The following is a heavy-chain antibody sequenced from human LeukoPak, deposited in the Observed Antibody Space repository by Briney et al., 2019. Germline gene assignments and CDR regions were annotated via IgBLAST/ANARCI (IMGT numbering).Heavy chain of an antibody. CDR3: ANNRVGTYDRPFDI. D-gene: IGHD1-26*01. J-gene: IGHJ3*02. V-gene: IGHV4-59*08. Sequence: PSETLSLTCIVSGGSINSHYWSWIRQPPGKGLEWIGDIHYTGTTKYNPSVKSRVTISIDTSKNQFSLELSSVTATDTAVYFCANNRVGTYDRPFDIWGQVTMVTVYS. CDR2: IHYTGTT. CDR1: GGSINSHY.